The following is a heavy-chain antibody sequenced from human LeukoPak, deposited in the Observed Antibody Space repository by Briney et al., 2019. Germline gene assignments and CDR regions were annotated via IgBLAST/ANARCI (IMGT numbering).Heavy chain of an antibody. CDR1: GFTFSTYG. Sequence: GGSLRLSCAASGFTFSTYGMHWVRQAPGKGLEYVSAIGSNGGSTYYADTVKGRFTISRDNSKNTVYLQMSSLRAEDTAVYYCVKTGGDYVWGSYFHWGQGTLVTVSS. J-gene: IGHJ4*02. V-gene: IGHV3-64D*09. CDR3: VKTGGDYVWGSYFH. CDR2: IGSNGGST. D-gene: IGHD3-16*01.